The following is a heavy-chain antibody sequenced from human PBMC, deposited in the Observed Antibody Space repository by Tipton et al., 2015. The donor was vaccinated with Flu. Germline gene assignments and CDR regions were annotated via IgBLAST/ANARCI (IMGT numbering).Heavy chain of an antibody. V-gene: IGHV4-4*07. CDR2: IYTSGST. CDR1: GGSISSYY. J-gene: IGHJ5*02. CDR3: ARVSGDCSGGSCYGWGKNWFDP. D-gene: IGHD2-15*01. Sequence: TLSLTCTVSGGSISSYYWSWIRQPAGKGLEWIGRIYTSGSTNYNPSLKSRVTMSVDTSKNQFSLKLSSVTAADTAVYYCARVSGDCSGGSCYGWGKNWFDPSGQGTLVTVSA.